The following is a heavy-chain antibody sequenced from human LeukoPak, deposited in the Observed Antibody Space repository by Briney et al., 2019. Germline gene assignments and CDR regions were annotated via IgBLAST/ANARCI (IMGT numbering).Heavy chain of an antibody. D-gene: IGHD5-12*01. CDR3: ARGFSGGGYDKFYYFDY. V-gene: IGHV3-23*01. CDR1: GXTFSSYA. Sequence: PGGSLRLSCAASGXTFSSYAMSWVRQAPGKGLEWVSAISGSGGSTYYADSVKGRFTISRDNSKNTLYLQMNSLRAEDTAVYYCARGFSGGGYDKFYYFDYWGQGTLVTVSS. J-gene: IGHJ4*02. CDR2: ISGSGGST.